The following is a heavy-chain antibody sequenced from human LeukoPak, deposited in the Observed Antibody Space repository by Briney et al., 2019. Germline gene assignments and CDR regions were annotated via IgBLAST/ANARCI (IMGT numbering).Heavy chain of an antibody. D-gene: IGHD1-26*01. V-gene: IGHV4-59*08. CDR1: GGSIRGYY. Sequence: PSETLSLTCSVSGGSIRGYYWIWIRQPPGKGLDWIGYIYNSGSTNYNPSLKSRVTISVDTSKNQFSLKLSSMTAADTAVYYCARHPAIAGAADYYYGMDVWGQGTTVTVSS. J-gene: IGHJ6*02. CDR2: IYNSGST. CDR3: ARHPAIAGAADYYYGMDV.